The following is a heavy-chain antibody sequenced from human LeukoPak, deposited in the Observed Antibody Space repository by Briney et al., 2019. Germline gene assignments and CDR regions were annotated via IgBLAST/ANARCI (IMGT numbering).Heavy chain of an antibody. J-gene: IGHJ4*02. Sequence: SETLSLTCTVSGGSISSSSYYWGWIRQPPGKGLEWIGSIYYSGSTYYNPSLKSRVTISVDTSKNQFSLKLSSVTAADTAVYYCARGGEHCSGGSCNIDYWGQGTLVTVSS. CDR3: ARGGEHCSGGSCNIDY. CDR2: IYYSGST. D-gene: IGHD2-15*01. V-gene: IGHV4-39*07. CDR1: GGSISSSSYY.